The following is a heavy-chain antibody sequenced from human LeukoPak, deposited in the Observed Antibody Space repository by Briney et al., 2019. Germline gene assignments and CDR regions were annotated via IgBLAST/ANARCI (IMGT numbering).Heavy chain of an antibody. V-gene: IGHV1-46*01. D-gene: IGHD5-12*01. J-gene: IGHJ4*02. CDR3: ARLRAGGYSGYDSEGYYFDY. Sequence: GASVKVSCKASGYTFTSYYMHWVRQAPGQGLEWMGIINPSGGSTSYAQKFQGRVTMTRDTSTSTVYMELSSLRAEDTAVYYCARLRAGGYSGYDSEGYYFDYWGQGTLVTVSS. CDR2: INPSGGST. CDR1: GYTFTSYY.